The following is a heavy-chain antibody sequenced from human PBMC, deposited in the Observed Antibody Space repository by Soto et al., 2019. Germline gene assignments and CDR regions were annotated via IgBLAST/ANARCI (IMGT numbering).Heavy chain of an antibody. Sequence: EVQLVESGGGLVQPGGSLTLSCAASGFTLSSYWMSWVRQAPGKGLEWVANIKQDGSDKYYVDSVKGRFTISRDNAKNSLYLQMNSLRAEDTAVYYCASAPWHTLGYWGQGTLVTVSS. CDR2: IKQDGSDK. V-gene: IGHV3-7*03. D-gene: IGHD2-2*02. CDR1: GFTLSSYW. CDR3: ASAPWHTLGY. J-gene: IGHJ4*02.